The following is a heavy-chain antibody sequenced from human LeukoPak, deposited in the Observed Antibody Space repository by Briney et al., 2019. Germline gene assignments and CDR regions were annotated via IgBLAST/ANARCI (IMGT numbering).Heavy chain of an antibody. J-gene: IGHJ5*02. CDR1: GGSFSGYY. CDR2: INHSGST. D-gene: IGHD3-10*01. Sequence: SETLSLTCAVYGGSFSGYYWSWIRQPPGKGLEWIGEINHSGSTNYNPSLKSRVTISVDTSKNQSSLKLSSVTAADTAVYYCARHVTMVRGVIWFDPWGQGTLVTVSS. V-gene: IGHV4-34*01. CDR3: ARHVTMVRGVIWFDP.